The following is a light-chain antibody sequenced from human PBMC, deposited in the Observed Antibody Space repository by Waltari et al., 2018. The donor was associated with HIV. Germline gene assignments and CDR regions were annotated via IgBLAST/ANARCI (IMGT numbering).Light chain of an antibody. CDR2: DDD. V-gene: IGLV3-21*01. CDR1: NIGNRD. J-gene: IGLJ1*01. CDR3: QVWDSGSDHV. Sequence: SYVLTQPPSITVAPGKTAKITCGGNNIGNRDVHWYQQKPGQAPILVIYDDDDRPSGIPDRFSGANSDNTATLTSNRVEVGDEADYYWQVWDSGSDHVFGSGTTVTVL.